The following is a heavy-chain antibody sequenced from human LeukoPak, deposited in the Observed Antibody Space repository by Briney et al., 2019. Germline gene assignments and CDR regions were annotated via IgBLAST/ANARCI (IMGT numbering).Heavy chain of an antibody. CDR1: AFSLITSGVG. J-gene: IGHJ4*02. CDR2: IYWDNDR. V-gene: IGHV2-5*02. Sequence: SGRTLVNSSQTLTLTCTFSAFSLITSGVGVGWIRQPPGRAPEGRALIYWDNDRRYNPSLRSRLTISKDTSKNQVVLTMTNMDPVDTATYYCAHRVFQGGYWDSGKFDYWGQGTPVSVSS. CDR3: AHRVFQGGYWDSGKFDY. D-gene: IGHD2-8*02.